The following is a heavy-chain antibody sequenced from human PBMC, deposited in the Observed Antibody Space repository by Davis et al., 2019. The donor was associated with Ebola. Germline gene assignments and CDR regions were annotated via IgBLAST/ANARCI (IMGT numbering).Heavy chain of an antibody. CDR1: GFTFINYA. CDR3: ARDHDAGPDRRFDY. D-gene: IGHD1-14*01. J-gene: IGHJ4*02. V-gene: IGHV3-23*01. Sequence: GESLKISCAASGFTFINYAMSWVRQAPGKGLEWVSATSGSGDSTHHADSVKGRFAISRDNSKDTLYLRMNRLRAEDTAVYYCARDHDAGPDRRFDYWGQGTLVTVSS. CDR2: TSGSGDST.